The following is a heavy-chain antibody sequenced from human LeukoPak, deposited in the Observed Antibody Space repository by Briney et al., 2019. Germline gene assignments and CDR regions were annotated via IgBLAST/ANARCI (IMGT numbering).Heavy chain of an antibody. Sequence: GGSLRLSCAASGFTFSRYGIHWVRQAPGKGLEWVAFIRYDGNNEYYADSVKGRFTISRDNSKNTLSLQMNSLRPEDTAVYYCARLGYTSSWPLDYWGQGTLVTVSS. CDR1: GFTFSRYG. J-gene: IGHJ4*02. V-gene: IGHV3-30*02. D-gene: IGHD6-13*01. CDR3: ARLGYTSSWPLDY. CDR2: IRYDGNNE.